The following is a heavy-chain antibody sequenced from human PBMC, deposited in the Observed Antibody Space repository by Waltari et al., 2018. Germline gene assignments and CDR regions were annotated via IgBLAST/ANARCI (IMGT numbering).Heavy chain of an antibody. Sequence: EVQLVESGGGLVQPGGSLSVSCAASGFSLSGHEMNWVRQAPGKGLEWVSYISSNGHTIYYADAVKGRFTTSRDNAKNSLSLQRNSLRVEDTAVYYCARYLGYWYFDLWGRGTLVTVSS. CDR1: GFSLSGHE. J-gene: IGHJ2*01. CDR3: ARYLGYWYFDL. V-gene: IGHV3-48*03. CDR2: ISSNGHTI.